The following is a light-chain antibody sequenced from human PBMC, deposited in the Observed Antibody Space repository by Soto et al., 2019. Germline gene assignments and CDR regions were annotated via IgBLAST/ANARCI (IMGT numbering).Light chain of an antibody. CDR3: QSYDSSLRV. CDR2: GNS. CDR1: SCNIGAGYD. V-gene: IGLV1-40*01. J-gene: IGLJ2*01. Sequence: QSVLTQPPSVSGAPGQRVTISCTGSSCNIGAGYDVHWYQQLPGTAPKLLIYGNSNRPSGVPDRFSGSKSGTSASLAITGLQAEDEADYYCQSYDSSLRVFGGGTKVTVL.